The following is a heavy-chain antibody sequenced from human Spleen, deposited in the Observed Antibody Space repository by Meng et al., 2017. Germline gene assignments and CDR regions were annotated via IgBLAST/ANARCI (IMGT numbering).Heavy chain of an antibody. Sequence: VRLQWVGPGQGRPAATLSLSWVFSGGFFRYYYWGWIRQPPGKGLGWIGEINHSGSTNYNPSLESRATISVDTSQNNLSLKLSSVTAADSAVYYCARGPTTMAHDFDYWGQGTLVTVFS. V-gene: IGHV4-34*01. CDR3: ARGPTTMAHDFDY. CDR1: GGFFRYYY. CDR2: INHSGST. D-gene: IGHD4-11*01. J-gene: IGHJ4*02.